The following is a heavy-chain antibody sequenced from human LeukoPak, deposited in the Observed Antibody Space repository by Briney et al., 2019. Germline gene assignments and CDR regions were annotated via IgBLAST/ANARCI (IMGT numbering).Heavy chain of an antibody. V-gene: IGHV3-74*01. CDR2: INHDGTGT. Sequence: GGSLRLSCAASGFTFTNYWMHWVRQAPGKGLVWVSGINHDGTGTYYADSVKGRFTISRDNAKNTVDLQMNGLRAEDTTVYYCATVGEYWGQGTLVTVSS. CDR3: ATVGEY. CDR1: GFTFTNYW. D-gene: IGHD1-26*01. J-gene: IGHJ4*02.